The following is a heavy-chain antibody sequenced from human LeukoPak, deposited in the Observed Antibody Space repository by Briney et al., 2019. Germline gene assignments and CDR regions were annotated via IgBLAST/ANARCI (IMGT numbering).Heavy chain of an antibody. Sequence: SETRSLTCAVSGTSFSSYYWSWIRQPPGKGLEWIGEVNHIGYTNNNPSLKSRVTISVDTSKNQFSLRLRSVTAADTGVYFCARMTTGHDFWGQGTLVTVSS. CDR2: VNHIGYT. D-gene: IGHD4-17*01. V-gene: IGHV4-34*01. J-gene: IGHJ4*02. CDR1: GTSFSSYY. CDR3: ARMTTGHDF.